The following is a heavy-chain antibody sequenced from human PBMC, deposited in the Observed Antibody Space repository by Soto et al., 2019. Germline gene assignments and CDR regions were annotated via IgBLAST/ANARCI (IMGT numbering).Heavy chain of an antibody. D-gene: IGHD3-22*01. V-gene: IGHV4-30-2*02. CDR3: TGAYYDIDGYILAP. Sequence: SETLSLTCAVSGGSISSGGYSWSWIRQPPGKGLGWIGYIYHSGSTYYNPSLKSRVTISVDRAKNQFSLRLSSVTAADTAVYYCTGAYYDIDGYILAPWGQGTSVTVSS. CDR1: GGSISSGGYS. CDR2: IYHSGST. J-gene: IGHJ5*02.